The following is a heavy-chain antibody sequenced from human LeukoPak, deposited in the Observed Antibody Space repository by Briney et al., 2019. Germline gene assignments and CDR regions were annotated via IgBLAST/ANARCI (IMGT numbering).Heavy chain of an antibody. CDR3: ARVTTTYYFDY. V-gene: IGHV3-30-3*01. CDR2: ISYDGSNK. D-gene: IGHD4-11*01. CDR1: GFTFSSYA. Sequence: GGSLRLSCAASGFTFSSYAMHWVRQAPGKGLEWVAVISYDGSNKYYADSVKGRFTISRDNSKNTLYLQMNSLRAEDTAVYYCARVTTTYYFDYWGQGTLVTVSS. J-gene: IGHJ4*02.